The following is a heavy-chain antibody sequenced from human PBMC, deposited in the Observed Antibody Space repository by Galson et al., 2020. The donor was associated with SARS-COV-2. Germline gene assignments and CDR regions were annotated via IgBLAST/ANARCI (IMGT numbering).Heavy chain of an antibody. D-gene: IGHD2-15*01. CDR1: GGSISSSSYY. J-gene: IGHJ5*02. V-gene: IGHV4-39*01. CDR2: IYYSGST. CDR3: ARSKAADITPRMFDWFDP. Sequence: SETLSLTCTVPGGSISSSSYYWGWIRQPPGKGLEWIGSIYYSGSTYYNPSLKSRVTISVDTSKNQFSLKLSSVTAADTAEYYCARSKAADITPRMFDWFDPWGQGTLVTVSS.